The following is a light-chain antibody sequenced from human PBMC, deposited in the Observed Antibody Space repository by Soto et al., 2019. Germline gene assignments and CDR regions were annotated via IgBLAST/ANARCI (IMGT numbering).Light chain of an antibody. J-gene: IGLJ1*01. V-gene: IGLV3-1*01. Sequence: SYERTQPPSESVSPGQTARITGSGDKLGDKYACWYQQKPGQSPVLVIYQDSKRPSGIPERFSGSNSRNTATLTISGTQAMDEADYYCQAWDSSTYVFGTGTKLTVL. CDR1: KLGDKY. CDR2: QDS. CDR3: QAWDSSTYV.